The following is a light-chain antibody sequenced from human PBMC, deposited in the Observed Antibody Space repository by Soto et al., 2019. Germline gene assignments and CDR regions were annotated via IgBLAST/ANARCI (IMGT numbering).Light chain of an antibody. Sequence: EIVLTQSPGTLSLSPGERATLSCRASESVSSSYLSLYQQKAVQSPSLLIYVASSSATGIPYRFSGSGSGTEVTLTITSLQSEDFAVYYCQQYNKWPQTFGQGTKVDIK. CDR1: ESVSSSY. CDR2: VAS. V-gene: IGKV3-20*01. J-gene: IGKJ1*01. CDR3: QQYNKWPQT.